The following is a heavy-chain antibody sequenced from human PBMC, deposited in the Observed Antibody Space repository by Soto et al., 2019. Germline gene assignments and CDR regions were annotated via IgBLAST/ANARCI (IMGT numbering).Heavy chain of an antibody. J-gene: IGHJ5*02. CDR3: ARDNSSWYERWFDP. V-gene: IGHV4-61*01. CDR1: GGSVSSGSYY. Sequence: QVQLQESGPGLVKPSETLSLTCTVSGGSVSSGSYYWSWIRQPPGKGLEWIGYIYYSGSTNYNPSLQSRVTISVDTSKNQFSLKLSSVTAADTAVYYCARDNSSWYERWFDPWGQGTLVTVSS. D-gene: IGHD6-13*01. CDR2: IYYSGST.